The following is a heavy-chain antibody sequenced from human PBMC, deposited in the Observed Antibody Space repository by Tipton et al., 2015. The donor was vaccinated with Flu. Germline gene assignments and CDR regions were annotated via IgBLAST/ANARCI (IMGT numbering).Heavy chain of an antibody. CDR2: IKQDGSVK. J-gene: IGHJ4*02. Sequence: SLRLSCAASEFTFSSYWMTWVRQAPGKGLEWVANIKQDGSVKYYVDSVKGRFTISRDNAKNSLYLQMNSLRAEDTAVYYCARDHSDGNGPCFDYLGQGTLVTVSS. CDR1: EFTFSSYW. D-gene: IGHD4-23*01. CDR3: ARDHSDGNGPCFDY. V-gene: IGHV3-7*01.